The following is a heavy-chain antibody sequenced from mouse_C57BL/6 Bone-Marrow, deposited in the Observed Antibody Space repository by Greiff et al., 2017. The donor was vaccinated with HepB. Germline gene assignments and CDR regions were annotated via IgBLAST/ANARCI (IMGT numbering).Heavy chain of an antibody. V-gene: IGHV1-69*01. CDR1: GYTFTSYW. D-gene: IGHD1-1*01. CDR3: ARNNGSSHWYFDV. Sequence: QVQLQQPGAELVMPGASVKLSCKASGYTFTSYWMHWVKQRPGQGLEWIGEIDPSDSYTNYNEKFKGKATLTADKSSSTAYMQFSSLTSEDSAIYYCARNNGSSHWYFDVWGTGTTVTVSS. CDR2: IDPSDSYT. J-gene: IGHJ1*03.